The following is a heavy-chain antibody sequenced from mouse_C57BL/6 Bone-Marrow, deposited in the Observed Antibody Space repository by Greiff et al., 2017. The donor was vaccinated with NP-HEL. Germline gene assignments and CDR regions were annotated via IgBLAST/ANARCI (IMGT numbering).Heavy chain of an antibody. CDR1: GYTFTDYN. D-gene: IGHD2-2*01. CDR2: INPNNGGT. J-gene: IGHJ4*01. V-gene: IGHV1-18*01. Sequence: VQLQQSGAELVKPGASVKIPCKASGYTFTDYNMDWVKQSHGKSLEWIGDINPNNGGTIYNQKFKGKATLTVDKSSSTAYMELRSLTSEDTAVYYCARSPKDLLWFFYYAMDYWGQGTSVTVSS. CDR3: ARSPKDLLWFFYYAMDY.